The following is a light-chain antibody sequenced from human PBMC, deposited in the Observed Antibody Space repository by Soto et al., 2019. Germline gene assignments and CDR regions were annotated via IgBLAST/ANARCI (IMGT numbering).Light chain of an antibody. V-gene: IGKV3-15*01. CDR1: QSVSSN. J-gene: IGKJ3*01. Sequence: EIVMTQSPATLSVSPGERATLSCRASQSVSSNLVWYQQKPGQAPRLLIYGASTRATGIPARFSGSGSGTEFTLTINSLQSEDFAVYYCQQYGSSGVTFGPGTKVDIK. CDR2: GAS. CDR3: QQYGSSGVT.